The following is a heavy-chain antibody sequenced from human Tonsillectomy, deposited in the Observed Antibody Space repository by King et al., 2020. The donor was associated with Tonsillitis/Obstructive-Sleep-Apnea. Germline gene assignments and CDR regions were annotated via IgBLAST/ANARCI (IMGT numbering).Heavy chain of an antibody. CDR2: INPSGGST. V-gene: IGHV1-46*01. D-gene: IGHD3-10*01. Sequence: QLVQSGAEVKKPGASVKVFCKASGYTFTRYYMHWVRQAPGQGLECMGIINPSGGSTSYARKFQGRVTMTRDTSTSTVYMELSSLRSEDTAVYYCARDRPYGSGSYYKAFDIWGQGTMVTVSS. CDR3: ARDRPYGSGSYYKAFDI. J-gene: IGHJ3*02. CDR1: GYTFTRYY.